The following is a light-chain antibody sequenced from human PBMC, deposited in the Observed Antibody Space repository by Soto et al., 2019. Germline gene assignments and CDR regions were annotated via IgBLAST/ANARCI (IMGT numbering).Light chain of an antibody. V-gene: IGLV6-57*04. CDR3: QSYDTSNQV. CDR2: EDK. Sequence: NFMLTQPHSVSESPGKTVIISCTRSSGSIASNSVQWYQQRPGSAPTTVIYEDKYRPSGVPDRFSGSIDSSSNSASLTISGLKTEDEADYYCQSYDTSNQVFGGGTKLTVL. J-gene: IGLJ3*02. CDR1: SGSIASNS.